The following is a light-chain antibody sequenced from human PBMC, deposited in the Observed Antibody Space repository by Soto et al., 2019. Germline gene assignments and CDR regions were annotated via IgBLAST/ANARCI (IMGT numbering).Light chain of an antibody. V-gene: IGKV1-5*01. CDR3: QQYNSYWT. CDR1: QSISSW. CDR2: DAS. J-gene: IGKJ1*01. Sequence: DSQMTQSPSTLSASVGDRVTSTCRASQSISSWLASYQKKPGKDTKLLIYDASSLESGVPSRFSGSGSGTEFTLTISSLQPDDFATYYCQQYNSYWTFGQGTKVDIK.